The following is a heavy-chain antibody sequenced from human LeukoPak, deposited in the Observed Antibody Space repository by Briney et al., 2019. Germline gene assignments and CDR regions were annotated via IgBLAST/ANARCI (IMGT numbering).Heavy chain of an antibody. D-gene: IGHD1-7*01. V-gene: IGHV3-64D*09. Sequence: GGSLRLSCSASGFTFSTYAMHWVRQAPGKGLEYVSGISSYGGTTYYADSVKGRFTISGDNSKDTLYLQMRSLRAEGTSVYYCVTVPTGTTSFDYWGQGTLVTVSS. J-gene: IGHJ4*02. CDR2: ISSYGGTT. CDR1: GFTFSTYA. CDR3: VTVPTGTTSFDY.